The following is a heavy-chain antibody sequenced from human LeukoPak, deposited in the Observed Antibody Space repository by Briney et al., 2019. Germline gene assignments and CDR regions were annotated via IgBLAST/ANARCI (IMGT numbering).Heavy chain of an antibody. CDR3: AADPYSGSYFNY. Sequence: ASVKVSCKASGFTFTSSAMQWVRQARGQRLEWIGWIVVGSGNTDYAQKFQERVTITRDMSTSTAYMELSSLRSEDTAVYYCAADPYSGSYFNYWGQGTLVTVSS. CDR1: GFTFTSSA. D-gene: IGHD1-26*01. V-gene: IGHV1-58*02. J-gene: IGHJ4*02. CDR2: IVVGSGNT.